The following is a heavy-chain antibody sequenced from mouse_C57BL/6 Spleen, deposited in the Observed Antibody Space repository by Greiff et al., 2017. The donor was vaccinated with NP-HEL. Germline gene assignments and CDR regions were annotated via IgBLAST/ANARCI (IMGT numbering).Heavy chain of an antibody. V-gene: IGHV5-17*01. CDR1: GFTFSDYG. CDR3: ASDGYYRYYAMDY. J-gene: IGHJ4*01. D-gene: IGHD2-3*01. CDR2: ISSGSSTI. Sequence: EVMLVESGGGLVKPGGSLKLSCAASGFTFSDYGMHWVRQAPEKGLEWVAYISSGSSTIYYADTVKGRFTISRDNAKNPLFLQMTSLRSEDTAMYYCASDGYYRYYAMDYWGQGTSVTVSS.